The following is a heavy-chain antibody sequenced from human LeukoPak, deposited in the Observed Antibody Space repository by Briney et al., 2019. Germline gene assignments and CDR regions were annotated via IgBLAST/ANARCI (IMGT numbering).Heavy chain of an antibody. V-gene: IGHV1-69*05. Sequence: GASVKVSRKASGDTFDTYTINWVRQVPGQGLEWMGGFIPAFNTAHYARKFQGRVTITMDASTTTDFMEMSSLRFEDTAVYYCVRDKGLTGDTCAFDIWGQGTMVTVSS. D-gene: IGHD7-27*01. CDR1: GDTFDTYT. J-gene: IGHJ3*02. CDR3: VRDKGLTGDTCAFDI. CDR2: FIPAFNTA.